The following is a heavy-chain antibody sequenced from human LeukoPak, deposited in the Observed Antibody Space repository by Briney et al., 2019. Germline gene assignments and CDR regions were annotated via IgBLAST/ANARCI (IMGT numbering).Heavy chain of an antibody. CDR1: GFTFSSYS. J-gene: IGHJ5*02. D-gene: IGHD4-17*01. Sequence: PGGSLRLSCAASGFTFSSYSMNWVRQAPGKGLEWVSSISSSSSYIYYADSVKGRFTISRDNAKNSLYLQMNSLRAEDTAVYYCARDGYGDYANWFDPRGQGTLVTVSS. CDR2: ISSSSSYI. CDR3: ARDGYGDYANWFDP. V-gene: IGHV3-21*01.